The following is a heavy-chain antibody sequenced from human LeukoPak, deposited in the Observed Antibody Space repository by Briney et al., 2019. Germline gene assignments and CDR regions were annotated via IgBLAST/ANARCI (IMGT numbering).Heavy chain of an antibody. CDR2: INHSGST. J-gene: IGHJ5*02. CDR1: GGSFSGYY. Sequence: SETLSLTCAVYGGSFSGYYWSWIPQPPGKGLEWIGEINHSGSTNYNPSLKSRVTISVDTSKNQFSLKLSSVTASDTDVYYCARWSILEMATITGFGPWGQGTLVTVSS. V-gene: IGHV4-34*01. CDR3: ARWSILEMATITGFGP. D-gene: IGHD5-24*01.